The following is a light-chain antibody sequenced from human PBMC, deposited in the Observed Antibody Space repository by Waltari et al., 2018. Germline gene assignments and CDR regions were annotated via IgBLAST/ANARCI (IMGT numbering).Light chain of an antibody. CDR1: RSNLGSNP. CDR3: ATWDDTLNGQL. CDR2: SND. J-gene: IGLJ2*01. Sequence: QSALTQPPSASGTPGHRVTISCSGSRSNLGSNPVPRYQQLPGAAPKLLLYSNDPRPSGVPDRFSGSKSGASASLGISGLQSEDEAYYYCATWDDTLNGQLFGGGTKLTVL. V-gene: IGLV1-44*01.